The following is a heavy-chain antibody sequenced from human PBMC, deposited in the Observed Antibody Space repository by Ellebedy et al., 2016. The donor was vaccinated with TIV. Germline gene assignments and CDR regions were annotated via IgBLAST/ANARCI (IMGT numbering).Heavy chain of an antibody. CDR1: GYTFTGYY. D-gene: IGHD3-22*01. CDR2: INPNSGGT. Sequence: AASVKVSCKASGYTFTGYYMHWVRQAPGQGLEWMGWINPNSGGTNYAQKFQGRVTMTRDTSISTAYMELSRLRSDDTAVYYCARGYYDSSGYYLYYFDYWGQGTLVTVSS. CDR3: ARGYYDSSGYYLYYFDY. J-gene: IGHJ4*02. V-gene: IGHV1-2*02.